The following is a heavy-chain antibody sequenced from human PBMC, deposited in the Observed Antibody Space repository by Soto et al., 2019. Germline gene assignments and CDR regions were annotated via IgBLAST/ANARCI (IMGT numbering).Heavy chain of an antibody. CDR2: IIPILGIA. CDR3: ARNRHYSSSWFDY. D-gene: IGHD6-13*01. CDR1: GGTFSSYT. Sequence: GASVKVSCKASGGTFSSYTISWVRQAPGQGLEWMGRIIPILGIANYAQKFQGRVTITADKSTGTAYMELSSLRSEDTAVYYCARNRHYSSSWFDYWGQGTLVTVSS. V-gene: IGHV1-69*02. J-gene: IGHJ4*02.